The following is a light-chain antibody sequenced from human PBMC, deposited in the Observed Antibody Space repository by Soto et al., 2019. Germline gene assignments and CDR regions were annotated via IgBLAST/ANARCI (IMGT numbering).Light chain of an antibody. Sequence: DIQMTQSPSTLSASVGDRVTITCRASQSIGNWLAWYQQKPGKVPKVLIYDASSVKSGFPSRFSGSGSGTEFTLTISSLQPDDFATYYCQQYYSYSPFTFGPGTKVDIK. V-gene: IGKV1-5*01. CDR3: QQYYSYSPFT. CDR1: QSIGNW. CDR2: DAS. J-gene: IGKJ3*01.